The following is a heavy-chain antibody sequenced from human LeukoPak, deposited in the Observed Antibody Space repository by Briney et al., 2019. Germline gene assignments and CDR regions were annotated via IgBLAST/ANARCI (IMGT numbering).Heavy chain of an antibody. CDR2: IYYSGST. J-gene: IGHJ4*02. Sequence: SETLSLTCTVSGGSISSSSYYWGWIRQPPGKGPEWIGSIYYSGSTYYNPSLKSRVTISVDTSKNQFSLKLSSVTATDTAVYYCARQGAGADIVATMREEAFDYWGQGTLVTVSS. CDR1: GGSISSSSYY. V-gene: IGHV4-39*01. CDR3: ARQGAGADIVATMREEAFDY. D-gene: IGHD5-12*01.